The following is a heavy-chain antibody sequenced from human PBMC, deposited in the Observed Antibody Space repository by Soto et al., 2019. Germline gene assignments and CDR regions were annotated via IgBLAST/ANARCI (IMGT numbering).Heavy chain of an antibody. CDR2: IYYSGST. D-gene: IGHD2-15*01. J-gene: IGHJ3*02. Sequence: QVQLQESGPGLVKPSQTLSLTCTVSGGSISSGGYYWSWIRQHPGKGLEWIGYIYYSGSTYYNPSLKSRVTISVDTSKNQFSLKLSSVTAADTAVYYCARSHCSGGSCYSDSIAFDIWGHGTMVTVSS. V-gene: IGHV4-31*03. CDR1: GGSISSGGYY. CDR3: ARSHCSGGSCYSDSIAFDI.